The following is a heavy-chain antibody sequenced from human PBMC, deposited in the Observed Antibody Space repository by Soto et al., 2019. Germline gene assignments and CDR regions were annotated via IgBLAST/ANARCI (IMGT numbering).Heavy chain of an antibody. Sequence: EVQLVESGGGLVQPGRSLRLSCAASGFIFDDYAMHWVRQAPGKGLEWVSGISWDSGSIIYADSVKGRFIISSDNANNSLYLQMTSLRAEDTALYYCARDMIGDILPTYYKVYYYAMDVWGQGTTVTVSS. V-gene: IGHV3-9*01. CDR2: ISWDSGSI. D-gene: IGHD3-9*01. CDR1: GFIFDDYA. CDR3: ARDMIGDILPTYYKVYYYAMDV. J-gene: IGHJ6*02.